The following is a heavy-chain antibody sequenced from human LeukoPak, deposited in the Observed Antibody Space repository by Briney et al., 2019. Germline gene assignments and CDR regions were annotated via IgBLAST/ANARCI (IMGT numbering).Heavy chain of an antibody. CDR3: AREPISKADAFDI. J-gene: IGHJ3*02. D-gene: IGHD3-9*01. CDR2: FYARGIT. Sequence: PSETLSLTCTVSGGSISNYYWSWIRQPAGKGLEWIGRFYARGITNYNPSLKSRVTMSVDTSKNQLSLKLTPVTAADTAVYYCAREPISKADAFDIWGQGTMVTVSS. V-gene: IGHV4-4*07. CDR1: GGSISNYY.